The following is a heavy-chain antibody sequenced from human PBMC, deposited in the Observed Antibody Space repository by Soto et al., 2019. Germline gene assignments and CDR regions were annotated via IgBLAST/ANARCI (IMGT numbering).Heavy chain of an antibody. CDR3: ARGGIVVVPAATKARYYYGMDV. CDR2: MNPNSGNT. J-gene: IGHJ6*02. Sequence: QVQLVQSGAEVKKPGASVKVSCKASGYTFTSYDINWVRQATGQGLEWMGWMNPNSGNTGYAQKFQGRVTMTRNTSIITAYMELSSLRSEDTAVYYCARGGIVVVPAATKARYYYGMDVWGQGTTVTVSS. D-gene: IGHD2-2*01. CDR1: GYTFTSYD. V-gene: IGHV1-8*01.